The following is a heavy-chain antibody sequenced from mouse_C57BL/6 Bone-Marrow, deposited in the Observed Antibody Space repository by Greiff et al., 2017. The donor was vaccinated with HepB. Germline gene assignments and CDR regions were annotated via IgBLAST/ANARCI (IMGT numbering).Heavy chain of an antibody. J-gene: IGHJ3*01. CDR2: IDPETGGT. V-gene: IGHV1-15*01. CDR3: TRSDDGYYRYWFAY. D-gene: IGHD2-3*01. CDR1: GYTFTDYE. Sequence: QVQLQQSGAELVRPGASVTLSCKASGYTFTDYEMHWVKQTPVHGLEWIGAIDPETGGTDYNQKFKGKAILTADKSSSTAYMELRSLTSEDSAVYYCTRSDDGYYRYWFAYWGQGTLVTVSA.